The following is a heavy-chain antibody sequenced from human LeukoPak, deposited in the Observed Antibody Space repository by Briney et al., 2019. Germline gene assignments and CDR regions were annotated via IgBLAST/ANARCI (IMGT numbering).Heavy chain of an antibody. Sequence: PGGSLRLSCAASGFTFSSYGMHWVRQAPGKGLEWVAVISYDGSNKYYADSVKGRFTISRDNSKNTLYPQMNSLRAEDTAVYYCAKNEVEVQLWLRYYYMDVWGKGTTVTVSS. D-gene: IGHD5-18*01. CDR3: AKNEVEVQLWLRYYYMDV. J-gene: IGHJ6*03. CDR2: ISYDGSNK. V-gene: IGHV3-30*18. CDR1: GFTFSSYG.